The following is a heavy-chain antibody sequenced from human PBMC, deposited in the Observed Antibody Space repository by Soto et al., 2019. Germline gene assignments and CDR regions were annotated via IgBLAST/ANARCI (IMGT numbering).Heavy chain of an antibody. Sequence: ASVKVSCKASGYTFTSYDINWVRQATGQGLEWMGWMNPNSGNTGYAQKFQGRVTMTRNTSISTAYMELSSLRSEDTAVYYCATGITMIRGVIITHNWFDPWGQGTLVTVSS. CDR2: MNPNSGNT. CDR1: GYTFTSYD. V-gene: IGHV1-8*01. J-gene: IGHJ5*02. D-gene: IGHD3-10*01. CDR3: ATGITMIRGVIITHNWFDP.